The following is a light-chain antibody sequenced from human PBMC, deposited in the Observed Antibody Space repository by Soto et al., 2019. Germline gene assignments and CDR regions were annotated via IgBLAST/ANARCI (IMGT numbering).Light chain of an antibody. J-gene: IGLJ3*02. V-gene: IGLV2-14*03. CDR1: NSDVGAYNY. Sequence: QSALTQPASVSGSPGQSITISCAGSNSDVGAYNYVSWYQQHPGKAPKLIIFDVSNRPSGVSDRFSASKSGNTASLTTSGLQPEDEADYYCSSFTTSATLVFGGGTKLTVL. CDR3: SSFTTSATLV. CDR2: DVS.